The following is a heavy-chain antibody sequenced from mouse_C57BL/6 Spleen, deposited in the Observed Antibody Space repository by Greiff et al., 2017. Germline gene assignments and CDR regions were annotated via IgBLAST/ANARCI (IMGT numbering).Heavy chain of an antibody. D-gene: IGHD2-3*01. Sequence: QVQLQQPGAELVKPGASVKLSCKASGYTFTSYWMHWVKQRPGQGLEWIGMIHPNSGSTNYNEKFKSKATLTVDKSSITAYMELSSLTSEDSAVYYCANESDCYYGYYALDYWGQGTSVTVSS. J-gene: IGHJ4*01. CDR2: IHPNSGST. CDR1: GYTFTSYW. V-gene: IGHV1-64*01. CDR3: ANESDCYYGYYALDY.